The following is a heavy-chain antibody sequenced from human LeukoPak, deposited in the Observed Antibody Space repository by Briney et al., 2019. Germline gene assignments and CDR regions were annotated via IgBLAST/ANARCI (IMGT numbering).Heavy chain of an antibody. CDR2: MNPNSGNT. Sequence: ASVTVSCKASGYTFTSYDINWVRQATGQGLEWMGWMNPNSGNTGYAQKFQGRGTMTRNTSISTAYMELSSLRSEDTAVYYCASVRWDYYYYMDVWGKGTTVTVSS. CDR1: GYTFTSYD. D-gene: IGHD3-16*01. V-gene: IGHV1-8*01. J-gene: IGHJ6*03. CDR3: ASVRWDYYYYMDV.